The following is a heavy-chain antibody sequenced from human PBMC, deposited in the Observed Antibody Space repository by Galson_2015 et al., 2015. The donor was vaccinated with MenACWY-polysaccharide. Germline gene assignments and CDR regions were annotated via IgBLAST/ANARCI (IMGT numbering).Heavy chain of an antibody. J-gene: IGHJ4*02. CDR1: GFSLSTSGVG. CDR3: AHRQGRGGRGGAAGKEGFDY. D-gene: IGHD6-13*01. CDR2: IYWDDEK. V-gene: IGHV2-5*02. Sequence: PALVKPTQTLTLTCTLSGFSLSTSGVGVGWIRQPPGKALEWLALIYWDDEKRYSPSLKSRLSITKDTSKNQLVLTMTNMDPVDTATYYCAHRQGRGGRGGAAGKEGFDYWGQGTLVTVSS.